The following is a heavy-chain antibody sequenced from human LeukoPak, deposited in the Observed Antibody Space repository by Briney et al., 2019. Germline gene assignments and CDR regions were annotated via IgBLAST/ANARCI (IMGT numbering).Heavy chain of an antibody. Sequence: GGSLRLSCAAPGFTFSSYSMNWVRQAPGKGLEWVSYISSSSSTIYYADSVKGRFTISRDNAKNSLYLQMNSLRAEDTAVYYCARDRTYGTYYFDYWGQGTLVTVSS. J-gene: IGHJ4*02. V-gene: IGHV3-48*01. CDR3: ARDRTYGTYYFDY. CDR2: ISSSSSTI. CDR1: GFTFSSYS. D-gene: IGHD1-14*01.